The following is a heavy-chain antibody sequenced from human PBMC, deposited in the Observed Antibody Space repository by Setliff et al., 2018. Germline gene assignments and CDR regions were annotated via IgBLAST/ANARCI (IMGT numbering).Heavy chain of an antibody. D-gene: IGHD1-1*01. Sequence: SETLSLTCAAYGGTFSDYHWTWIRQSPEKGLEWIGSINYSGITYYSPSLKSRVTMSVDTSKNQFSLRLNSVTASDTAVYYCATTGTYRYFDYWGQGTLVTVSS. J-gene: IGHJ4*02. CDR3: ATTGTYRYFDY. V-gene: IGHV4-34*08. CDR1: GGTFSDYH. CDR2: INYSGIT.